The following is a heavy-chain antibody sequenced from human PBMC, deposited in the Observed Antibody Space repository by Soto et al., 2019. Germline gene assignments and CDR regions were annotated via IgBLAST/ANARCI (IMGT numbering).Heavy chain of an antibody. CDR1: GFSFSTHS. V-gene: IGHV3-21*01. J-gene: IGHJ6*02. D-gene: IGHD6-6*01. CDR3: ARNRPPASKTHGMDV. Sequence: EVQLVESGGGLVEPGGSLRLSCAPSGFSFSTHSMNWVRQAPGKGLEWVSSISSDSYYIYYADSVKGRFTISRDNAKNSLYLKMNSLRADDTAGYYDARNRPPASKTHGMDVWGQGTTVTVSS. CDR2: ISSDSYYI.